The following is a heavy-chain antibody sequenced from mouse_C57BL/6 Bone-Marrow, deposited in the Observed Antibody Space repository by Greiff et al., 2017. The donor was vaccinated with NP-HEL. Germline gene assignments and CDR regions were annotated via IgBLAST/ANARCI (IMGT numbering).Heavy chain of an antibody. CDR3: ARHGGDCAMDY. Sequence: DVHLVESGGGLVQPGGSLKLSCAASGFTFSDYYMYWVRQTPEKRLEWVAYISNGGGRTYYQDTVQGRFTISRDNAKNTLYQLMRRLKSEDTAMYYCARHGGDCAMDYWGQGTSVTVSS. V-gene: IGHV5-12*01. D-gene: IGHD2-13*01. J-gene: IGHJ4*01. CDR2: ISNGGGRT. CDR1: GFTFSDYY.